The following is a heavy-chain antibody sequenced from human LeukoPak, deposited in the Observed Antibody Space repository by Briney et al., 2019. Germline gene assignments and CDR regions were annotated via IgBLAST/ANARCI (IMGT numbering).Heavy chain of an antibody. CDR3: ARELGGNSEFGY. D-gene: IGHD4-23*01. CDR1: GFTVSSXY. J-gene: IGHJ4*02. Sequence: SXRLXCAASGFTVSSXYMSWVRQAPGXGLEWVSVIYSGGSTYYADSVKGRFTISRDNSKNTLYLQMNSLRAEDTAVYYCARELGGNSEFGYWGQGTLVTVSS. V-gene: IGHV3-66*01. CDR2: IYSGGST.